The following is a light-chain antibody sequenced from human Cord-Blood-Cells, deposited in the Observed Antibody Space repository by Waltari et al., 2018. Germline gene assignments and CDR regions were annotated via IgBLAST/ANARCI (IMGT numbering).Light chain of an antibody. V-gene: IGKV3-11*01. CDR1: QSVSSY. CDR2: DSS. CDR3: QQRSNWPPYT. J-gene: IGKJ2*01. Sequence: IVLTQSPATLSFSTGARAPLPCRASQSVSSYLAWYQQQPGQAPRLLIYDSSNRATGIPARFSGSGSGTDFTLTISSLDPEDFAVYYCQQRSNWPPYTFGQGTKLEIK.